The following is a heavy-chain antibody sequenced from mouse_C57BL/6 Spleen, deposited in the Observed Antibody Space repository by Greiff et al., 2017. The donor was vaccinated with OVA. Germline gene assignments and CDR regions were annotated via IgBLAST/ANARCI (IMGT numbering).Heavy chain of an antibody. J-gene: IGHJ3*01. D-gene: IGHD1-1*01. Sequence: VQLQQPGAELVMPGASVKLSCKASGYTFTSYWMHWVKQRPGQGLEWIGEIDPSDSYTNYNQKFKGKSTLTVDKSSSTAYMQLSSLTSEDSAVYYCARAYYYGSSWFADWGQGTLVTVSA. V-gene: IGHV1-69*01. CDR3: ARAYYYGSSWFAD. CDR2: IDPSDSYT. CDR1: GYTFTSYW.